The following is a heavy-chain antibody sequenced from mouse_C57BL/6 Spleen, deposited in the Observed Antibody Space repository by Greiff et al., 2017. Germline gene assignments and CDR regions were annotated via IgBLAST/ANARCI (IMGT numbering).Heavy chain of an antibody. CDR1: GFTFSDYG. Sequence: EVQLVESGGGLVKPGGSLKLSCAASGFTFSDYGMHWVRQAPEKGLEWVAYISSGSSTIYYADTVKGRFTISRDNAKNTLFLQMTSLRSEDTAMYYCARRGITTVVPDWYFDVWGTGTTVTVSS. D-gene: IGHD1-1*01. CDR2: ISSGSSTI. CDR3: ARRGITTVVPDWYFDV. V-gene: IGHV5-17*01. J-gene: IGHJ1*03.